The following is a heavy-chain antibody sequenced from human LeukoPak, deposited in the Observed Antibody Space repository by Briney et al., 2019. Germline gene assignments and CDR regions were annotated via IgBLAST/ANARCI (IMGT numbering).Heavy chain of an antibody. CDR3: ARGGLRFLEWFPPSPWFDP. CDR2: VSGSSSTI. V-gene: IGHV3-48*01. Sequence: GGSLRLSCAASGFTFSSYSMNWVRQAPGKGLEWGSYVSGSSSTIYYADSVKGRFTISRDNGKNTLYLQMNSLRAEDTAVYYCARGGLRFLEWFPPSPWFDPWGQGTLVTVSS. CDR1: GFTFSSYS. J-gene: IGHJ5*02. D-gene: IGHD3-3*01.